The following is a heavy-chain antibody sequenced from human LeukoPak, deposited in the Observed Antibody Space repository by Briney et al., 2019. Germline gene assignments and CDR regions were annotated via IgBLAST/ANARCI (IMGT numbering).Heavy chain of an antibody. D-gene: IGHD4-23*01. CDR2: IGGSGGST. CDR3: ARDRAYGGNSGKPDY. Sequence: GGSLRLSCAASGFTFSSYAMSWVRQAPGKGLECVSAIGGSGGSTYYADSVKGRFTISRDNSKNTLYLQMNSLRAEDTAVYYCARDRAYGGNSGKPDYWGQGTLVTVSS. CDR1: GFTFSSYA. J-gene: IGHJ4*02. V-gene: IGHV3-23*01.